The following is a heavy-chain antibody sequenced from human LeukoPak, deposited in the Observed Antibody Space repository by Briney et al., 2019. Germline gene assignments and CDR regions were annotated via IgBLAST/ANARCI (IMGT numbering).Heavy chain of an antibody. V-gene: IGHV4-39*01. CDR1: GASVSSTTYN. D-gene: IGHD3-22*01. Sequence: PSETLSLTCTVSGASVSSTTYNWGWIRQPPGKGLEWIGSIYHSGSPYYNPSLKSRVTISVDTTKNQFSLKLRSVTAADTAVYYCASQPYYDNSGYYFYWGQGTLVTVSS. CDR3: ASQPYYDNSGYYFY. J-gene: IGHJ4*02. CDR2: IYHSGSP.